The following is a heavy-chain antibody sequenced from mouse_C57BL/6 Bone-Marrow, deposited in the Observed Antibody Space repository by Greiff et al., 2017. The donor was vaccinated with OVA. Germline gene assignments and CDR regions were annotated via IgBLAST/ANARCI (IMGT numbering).Heavy chain of an antibody. CDR3: ARVPDYYGSSYAMDY. D-gene: IGHD1-1*01. Sequence: EVKLMESGGGLVQSGRSLRLSCSTSGFTFSDFYMEWVRQAPGKGLEWIAASRNKANDYTTEYSASVKGRFIVSRDTSQSILYLQMNALRAEDTAIYYCARVPDYYGSSYAMDYWGQGTSVTVSS. CDR2: SRNKANDYTT. V-gene: IGHV7-1*01. CDR1: GFTFSDFY. J-gene: IGHJ4*01.